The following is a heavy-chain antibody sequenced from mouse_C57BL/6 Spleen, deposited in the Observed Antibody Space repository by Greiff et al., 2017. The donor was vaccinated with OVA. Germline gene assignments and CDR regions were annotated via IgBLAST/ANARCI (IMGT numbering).Heavy chain of an antibody. CDR2: INPSTGGT. Sequence: VQLKESGPELVKPGASVKISCKASGYSFTGYYMNWVKQSPEKSLEWIGEINPSTGGTTYNQKFKAKATLTVDKSSSTAYLHLKCLTSEYSSFSSCSNYYGSSYGSIDYWGPGTSVTVSS. V-gene: IGHV1-42*01. J-gene: IGHJ4*01. CDR1: GYSFTGYY. D-gene: IGHD1-1*01. CDR3: SNYYGSSYGSIDY.